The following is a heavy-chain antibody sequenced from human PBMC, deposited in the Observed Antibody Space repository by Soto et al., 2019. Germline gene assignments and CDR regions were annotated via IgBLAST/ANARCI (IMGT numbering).Heavy chain of an antibody. D-gene: IGHD4-17*01. CDR3: ARRKYDYGGAYDAFDI. CDR2: IYPGDSDT. CDR1: GYSFTSYW. V-gene: IGHV5-51*03. Sequence: PGKSLKISCKGSGYSFTSYWIGWVRQMPGKGLEWMGIIYPGDSDTRYSPSFQGQVTISADKSISTAYLQWSSLKASDTAMYYCARRKYDYGGAYDAFDIWGQGTMVSISS. J-gene: IGHJ3*02.